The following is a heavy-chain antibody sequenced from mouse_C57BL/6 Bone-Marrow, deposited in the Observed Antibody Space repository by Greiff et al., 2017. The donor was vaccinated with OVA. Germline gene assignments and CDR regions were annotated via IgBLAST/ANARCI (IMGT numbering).Heavy chain of an antibody. Sequence: EVQGVESGGGLVQPGGSLKLSCAASGFTFSDYYMYWVRQTPEKRLEWVAYISNGGGSTYYPDTVKGRFTISRDNAKNTLYLQMSRLKSEDTAMYYCARHDRALGFAYWGQGTLVTVSA. CDR3: ARHDRALGFAY. J-gene: IGHJ3*01. CDR1: GFTFSDYY. CDR2: ISNGGGST. D-gene: IGHD3-1*01. V-gene: IGHV5-12*01.